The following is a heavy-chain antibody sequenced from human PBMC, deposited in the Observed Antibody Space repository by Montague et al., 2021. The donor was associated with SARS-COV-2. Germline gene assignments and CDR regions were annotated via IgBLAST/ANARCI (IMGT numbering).Heavy chain of an antibody. CDR3: ARGGGYSYGALDY. CDR2: INHSGST. J-gene: IGHJ4*02. V-gene: IGHV4-34*01. D-gene: IGHD5-18*01. CDR1: GGSCSGYY. Sequence: SETLSLTCVVYGGSCSGYYWSWIRQPPGKGLEWIGEINHSGSTNYNPSLKSRVTISVDTSKKQSSLRLNSVTAADTAVYYCARGGGYSYGALDYWGQGTLVTVSS.